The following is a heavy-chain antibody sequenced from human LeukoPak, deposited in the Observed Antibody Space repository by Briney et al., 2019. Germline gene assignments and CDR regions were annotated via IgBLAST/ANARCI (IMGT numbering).Heavy chain of an antibody. CDR3: ARQRGDGINYWLDH. V-gene: IGHV1-2*02. CDR1: GYTFTGHY. Sequence: ASVKVSCKASGYTFTGHYLHWVRQAPGQGLEWMGWINPNSGVTNYAQKFQGTVTLNRDTSITTAYMDVSSLRSDDTAVYYCARQRGDGINYWLDHWGQGTPVTVSS. J-gene: IGHJ5*02. D-gene: IGHD5-24*01. CDR2: INPNSGVT.